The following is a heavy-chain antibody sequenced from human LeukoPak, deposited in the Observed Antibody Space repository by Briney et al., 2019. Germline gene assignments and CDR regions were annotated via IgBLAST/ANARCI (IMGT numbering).Heavy chain of an antibody. CDR3: AKKTIVGATVDAFDI. V-gene: IGHV3-21*01. D-gene: IGHD1-26*01. J-gene: IGHJ3*02. CDR2: ISSSSSYI. Sequence: GGSLRLSCAASGFTFSSYSMNWVRQAPGKGLEWVSSISSSSSYIYYADSVKGRFTISRDNAKNSLYLQMNSLRAEDTAVYYCAKKTIVGATVDAFDIWGQGTMVIVSS. CDR1: GFTFSSYS.